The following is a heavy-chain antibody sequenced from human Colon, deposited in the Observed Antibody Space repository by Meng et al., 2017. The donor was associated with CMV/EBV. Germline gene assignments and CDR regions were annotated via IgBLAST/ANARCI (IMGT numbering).Heavy chain of an antibody. CDR3: SRITIFNNFFDP. D-gene: IGHD3-3*01. V-gene: IGHV4-61*01. Sequence: SETLFLTCTVSGASVRSTSHYWSWIRQPPGKGLEWIGYIYHNGDTNYNPSLKSRVSLSLDTSNNQFSLHLSSVTAADTAMYYCSRITIFNNFFDPWGQGTLVTVSS. J-gene: IGHJ5*02. CDR2: IYHNGDT. CDR1: GASVRSTSHY.